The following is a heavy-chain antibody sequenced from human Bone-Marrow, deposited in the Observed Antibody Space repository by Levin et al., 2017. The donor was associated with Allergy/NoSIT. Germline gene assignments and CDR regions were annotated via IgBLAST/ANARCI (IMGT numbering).Heavy chain of an antibody. CDR1: GFTFSNYW. Sequence: PSETLSLTCAASGFTFSNYWVGWVRQAPGKGLEWVANIKPDGSEKYYVDSVKGRFTISRDNAKNSLYPQMNNLRAEDTAVFFCARAHCGGDCYAGHWYFDLWGRGTLVTVSS. J-gene: IGHJ2*01. CDR2: IKPDGSEK. V-gene: IGHV3-7*01. D-gene: IGHD2-21*02. CDR3: ARAHCGGDCYAGHWYFDL.